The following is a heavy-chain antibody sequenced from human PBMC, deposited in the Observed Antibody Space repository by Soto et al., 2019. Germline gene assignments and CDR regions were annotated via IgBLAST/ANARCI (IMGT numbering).Heavy chain of an antibody. CDR1: GFTFSSYG. J-gene: IGHJ6*02. V-gene: IGHV3-33*01. CDR3: ARDLSPAAAGTEMGYYYYGMDV. CDR2: IWYDGSNK. Sequence: QVQLVESGGGVVQPGRSLRLSCAASGFTFSSYGMHWVRQAPGKGLEWVAVIWYDGSNKYYADSVKGRFTISRDNSKNTLYLQMNSLRAEDTAVYYCARDLSPAAAGTEMGYYYYGMDVWGQGTTVTVSS. D-gene: IGHD6-13*01.